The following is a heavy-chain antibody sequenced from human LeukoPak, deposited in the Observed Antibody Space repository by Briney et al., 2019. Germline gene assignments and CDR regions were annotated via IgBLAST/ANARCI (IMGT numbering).Heavy chain of an antibody. J-gene: IGHJ6*02. Sequence: GESLKISCKGSGYMFTNYWIAWVRQMPGKGLEWMGIIYPRDSDTTYNPSLQGQVTISADKSISTAYLQWSSLKAPDTAMYYCARLGAYDNSGYYVPYYYYGMDFWGQGTTVTVSS. CDR3: ARLGAYDNSGYYVPYYYYGMDF. CDR2: IYPRDSDT. CDR1: GYMFTNYW. D-gene: IGHD3-22*01. V-gene: IGHV5-51*01.